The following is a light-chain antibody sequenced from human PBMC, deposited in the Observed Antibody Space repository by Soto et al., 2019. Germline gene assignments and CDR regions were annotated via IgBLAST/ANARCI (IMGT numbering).Light chain of an antibody. J-gene: IGLJ1*01. CDR2: DVN. V-gene: IGLV2-14*01. CDR3: SSYTSSSTLYV. Sequence: QSALTQPASVSGSPGQSITISCTGTSSDVGNYNYASWYQQHPGKAPKLMICDVNKRPSGVSNRFSGSKSGDTASLTISGLQAEDEADYYCSSYTSSSTLYVFGTGTKATVL. CDR1: SSDVGNYNY.